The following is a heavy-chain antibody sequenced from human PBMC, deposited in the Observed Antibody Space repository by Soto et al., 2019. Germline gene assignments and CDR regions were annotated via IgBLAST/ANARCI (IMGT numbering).Heavy chain of an antibody. CDR3: ARGYYYDSSGYPY. V-gene: IGHV3-30*03. CDR1: GFTLSSYG. CDR2: LSYDGNNK. Sequence: GGSLRLSCAASGFTLSSYGMHWVRQAPGKGLEWVALLSYDGNNKLYADSVKGRFTISRDNANNTLFLQMNSLRSEDTAVYYCARGYYYDSSGYPYWGQGTLVTVSS. J-gene: IGHJ4*02. D-gene: IGHD3-22*01.